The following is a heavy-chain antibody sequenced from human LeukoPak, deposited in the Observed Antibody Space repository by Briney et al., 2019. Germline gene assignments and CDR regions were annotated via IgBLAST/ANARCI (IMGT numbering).Heavy chain of an antibody. CDR3: ARGGAGYSSSLANWFDP. Sequence: PSETLSLTCTVSGGSISSSSYYWGWIRQPPGKGLEWIGSIYYSGSTYYNPSLKSRVTISVDTSKNQFSLKLSSVTAADTAVYYCARGGAGYSSSLANWFDPWGRGTLVTVSS. V-gene: IGHV4-39*01. CDR2: IYYSGST. J-gene: IGHJ5*02. D-gene: IGHD6-13*01. CDR1: GGSISSSSYY.